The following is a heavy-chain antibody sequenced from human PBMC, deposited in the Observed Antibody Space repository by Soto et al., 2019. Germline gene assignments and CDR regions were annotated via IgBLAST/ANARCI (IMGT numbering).Heavy chain of an antibody. V-gene: IGHV1-46*01. CDR1: GYTFTSYY. J-gene: IGHJ4*02. D-gene: IGHD2-15*01. CDR3: ARDGGYCSGGSCYGHFDY. Sequence: QVQLVQSGAEVKKPGASVKVSCKASGYTFTSYYMHWVRQAPGQGLECMGIINPSGGSTSYAQKFQGRVTMTRDTSTSTVYMELSSLRSEDTAVYYCARDGGYCSGGSCYGHFDYWGQGTLVTVSS. CDR2: INPSGGST.